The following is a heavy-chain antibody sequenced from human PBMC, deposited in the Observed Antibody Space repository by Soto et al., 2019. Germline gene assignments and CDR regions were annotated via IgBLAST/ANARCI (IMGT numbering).Heavy chain of an antibody. CDR1: GDSVSSNSAA. J-gene: IGHJ5*02. V-gene: IGHV6-1*01. CDR3: AREVVGGVVVPAATNWFDP. D-gene: IGHD2-2*01. Sequence: SQTLSLTCVISGDSVSSNSAAWNWIRQSPSRGLEWLGRTYYRSKWYNDYAVSVKSRITINPDTSKNQFSLQLNSVTPEDTAVYYCAREVVGGVVVPAATNWFDPWGQGTLVTVSS. CDR2: TYYRSKWYN.